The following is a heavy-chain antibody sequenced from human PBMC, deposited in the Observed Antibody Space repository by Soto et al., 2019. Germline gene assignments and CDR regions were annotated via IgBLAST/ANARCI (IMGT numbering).Heavy chain of an antibody. CDR3: ALDHYDSSGYPRFDP. V-gene: IGHV1-2*02. CDR1: GYTFTGYY. Sequence: QVQLVQSGAEVKKPGASVKVSCKASGYTFTGYYMHWVRQAPGQGLEWMGWINPNSGGTNYAQKFQGRVTMTRDTSISTAYMELSRLRSDDTAVYYCALDHYDSSGYPRFDPWGQGTLVTVSS. CDR2: INPNSGGT. J-gene: IGHJ5*02. D-gene: IGHD3-22*01.